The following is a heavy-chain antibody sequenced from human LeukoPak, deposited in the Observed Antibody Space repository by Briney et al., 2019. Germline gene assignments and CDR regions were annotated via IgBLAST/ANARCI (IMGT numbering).Heavy chain of an antibody. D-gene: IGHD6-13*01. CDR1: GFTFSRFW. J-gene: IGHJ4*02. Sequence: GRSLRLSCAASGFTFSRFWMHWVRHAPGNGLVWVPRADYDVSDTSYADSVRGRFTISRDNAKKTLYLQMNSLSADDTAVYYCATLAAAGTNYWGQGTLVTVSS. CDR3: ATLAAAGTNY. CDR2: ADYDVSDT. V-gene: IGHV3-74*01.